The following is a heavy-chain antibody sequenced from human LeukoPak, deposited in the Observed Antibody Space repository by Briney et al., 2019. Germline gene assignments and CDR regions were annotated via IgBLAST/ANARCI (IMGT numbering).Heavy chain of an antibody. V-gene: IGHV3-74*01. CDR3: ARVVNYYDSSGYYKYYFDY. Sequence: PGGSLRLSCAASGFTFSSYWMHWVRQAPGKGLVWVSRINSDGSSTSYADSVKGRFTISRDNAKNTLYLQMNSLRAEDTAVYYCARVVNYYDSSGYYKYYFDYWGQGTLVTVSS. D-gene: IGHD3-22*01. J-gene: IGHJ4*02. CDR2: INSDGSST. CDR1: GFTFSSYW.